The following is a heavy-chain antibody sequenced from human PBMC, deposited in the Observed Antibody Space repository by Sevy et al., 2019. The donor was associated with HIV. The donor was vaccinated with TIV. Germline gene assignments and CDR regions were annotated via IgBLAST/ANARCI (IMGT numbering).Heavy chain of an antibody. V-gene: IGHV4-59*01. Sequence: SETLSLTCTVSGGSISSYYWSWIRQPPGKGLEWIGYIYYRGSTNYNPSLKSPVTISVDTSKNQFSLKLSSVTAADTAVYYCARETAKYYYGSGSYYNVFDYWGQGTLVTVSS. J-gene: IGHJ4*02. CDR3: ARETAKYYYGSGSYYNVFDY. CDR2: IYYRGST. D-gene: IGHD3-10*01. CDR1: GGSISSYY.